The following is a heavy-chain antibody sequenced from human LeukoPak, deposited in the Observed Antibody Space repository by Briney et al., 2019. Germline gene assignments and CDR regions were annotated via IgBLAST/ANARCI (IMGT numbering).Heavy chain of an antibody. D-gene: IGHD2-15*01. V-gene: IGHV3-30*02. CDR3: AKDIGSNYYYYMDV. CDR1: GFTFSTYG. Sequence: GGSLRLSCAASGFTFSTYGMHWVRQAPGKGLEWVAFIRYDGSNKYYGDSVKGRFTISRDNYKNTLYLQMNSLRAEDTAVYYCAKDIGSNYYYYMDVWGKGTTVTISS. CDR2: IRYDGSNK. J-gene: IGHJ6*03.